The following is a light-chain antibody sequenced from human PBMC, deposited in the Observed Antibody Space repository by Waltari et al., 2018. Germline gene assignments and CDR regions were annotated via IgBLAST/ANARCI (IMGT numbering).Light chain of an antibody. CDR1: SGAVTSGHY. J-gene: IGLJ2*01. CDR2: DTN. V-gene: IGLV7-46*01. Sequence: QAVVTQEPSLTVSPGGTVTLTCGSSSGAVTSGHYPYWFQQKPGQAPRTLIFDTNNKHSWTPARLIGSLLGGKAALTLSGAQPEDEAVYYCLISSDDARVFGGGTKLTVL. CDR3: LISSDDARV.